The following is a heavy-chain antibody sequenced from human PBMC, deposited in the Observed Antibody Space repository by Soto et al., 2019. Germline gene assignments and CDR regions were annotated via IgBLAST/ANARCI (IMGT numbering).Heavy chain of an antibody. CDR1: GGSISSSNW. V-gene: IGHV4-4*02. CDR2: IYRSGSS. D-gene: IGHD4-4*01. CDR3: ARTTVYYYYGMYV. J-gene: IGHJ6*02. Sequence: SDTLSLTCAVSGGSISSSNWWRWVRQHPGEGLEWIGEIYRSGSSTYNQSPKRRIPISVAKAKNQFSLTLSFVTATATAVYYCARTTVYYYYGMYVWGQGTTVPVSS.